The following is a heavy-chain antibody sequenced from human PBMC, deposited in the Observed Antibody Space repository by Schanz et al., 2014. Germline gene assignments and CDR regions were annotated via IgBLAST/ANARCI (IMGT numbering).Heavy chain of an antibody. Sequence: QVQLVESGGGLVKPGGSLRLSCAASGFTFSDYYMSWIRQAPGKGLEWVAVISYDGSNKYYADSVKGRFTISRDNSKNTLYLQMNSLRAEDTAVYYCAKDLLYGAPMPLNHLDYWGQGTLVTVSS. J-gene: IGHJ4*02. CDR3: AKDLLYGAPMPLNHLDY. CDR2: ISYDGSNK. D-gene: IGHD2-2*01. CDR1: GFTFSDYY. V-gene: IGHV3-30*18.